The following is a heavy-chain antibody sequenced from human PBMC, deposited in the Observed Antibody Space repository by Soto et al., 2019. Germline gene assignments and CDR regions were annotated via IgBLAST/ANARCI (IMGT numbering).Heavy chain of an antibody. CDR2: IYYSGYT. D-gene: IGHD2-8*01. CDR3: ARGARGYCTNGVCYREGSYYYYGMGV. CDR1: GVSINSADFY. V-gene: IGHV4-31*03. J-gene: IGHJ6*02. Sequence: SETLSLTCTVSGVSINSADFYWSWIRQHPGKGLEWIGYIYYSGYTYYNPSLKSRVTISSDTSKNQFSLKLSSVTAADTAVYYCARGARGYCTNGVCYREGSYYYYGMGVWGQGTTVTVS.